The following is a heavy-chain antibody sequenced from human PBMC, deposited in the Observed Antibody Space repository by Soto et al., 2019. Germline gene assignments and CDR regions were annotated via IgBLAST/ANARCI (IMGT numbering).Heavy chain of an antibody. V-gene: IGHV1-18*01. CDR2: ISAHNGNT. CDR3: ARGRDGDY. Sequence: QVHLVQSGAEVKKPGASVKVSCQASGYAFTTYGITWVRQAPGQGLEWMGWISAHNGNTNYAQKLQGRVTVTRDTSTRTAYMELRSLRSADTAVYYCARGRDGDYWGQGALVTVSS. J-gene: IGHJ4*02. CDR1: GYAFTTYG. D-gene: IGHD6-6*01.